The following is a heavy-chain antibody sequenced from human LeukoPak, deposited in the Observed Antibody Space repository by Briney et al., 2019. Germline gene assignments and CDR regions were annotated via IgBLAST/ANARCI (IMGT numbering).Heavy chain of an antibody. CDR3: ARGSGSVGSDTYYDILFDP. CDR1: GGSISSGGYS. V-gene: IGHV4-30-2*01. Sequence: PSQTLSLTCAVSGGSISSGGYSWSWIRQPPGKGLEWIGYIYHSGSTYYNPSLKSRVTISVDRSKNQFSLKLSSVTAADTAVYYCARGSGSVGSDTYYDILFDPWGQGTLVTVSS. D-gene: IGHD3-9*01. J-gene: IGHJ5*02. CDR2: IYHSGST.